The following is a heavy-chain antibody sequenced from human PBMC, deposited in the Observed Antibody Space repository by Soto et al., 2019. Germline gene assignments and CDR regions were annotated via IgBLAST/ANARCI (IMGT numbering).Heavy chain of an antibody. Sequence: QVQLVQSGAEVKKPGSSVKVSCKASGGTFSSYAISWVRQAPGQGLEWMGGIIPIFGTANYAQKFQGRVTIIADESTSTAYMELSSLRSEDTAVYYCARGNDVVLMVYATSYYYGMDVWGQGTTVTVSS. CDR3: ARGNDVVLMVYATSYYYGMDV. V-gene: IGHV1-69*01. CDR2: IIPIFGTA. D-gene: IGHD2-8*01. J-gene: IGHJ6*02. CDR1: GGTFSSYA.